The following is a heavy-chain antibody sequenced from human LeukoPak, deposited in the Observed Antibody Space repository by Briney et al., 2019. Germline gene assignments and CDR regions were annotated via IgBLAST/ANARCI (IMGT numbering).Heavy chain of an antibody. V-gene: IGHV4-38-2*02. CDR3: ARDYDILTGDDAFDI. Sequence: SETLSLTCTVSGYSISSGYYWGWIRQPPGKGLEWIGSIYHSGSTYYNPSLKSRITISVDTSKNQFSLKLSSVTAADTAVYYCARDYDILTGDDAFDIWGQGTMVTVSS. J-gene: IGHJ3*02. CDR1: GYSISSGYY. D-gene: IGHD3-9*01. CDR2: IYHSGST.